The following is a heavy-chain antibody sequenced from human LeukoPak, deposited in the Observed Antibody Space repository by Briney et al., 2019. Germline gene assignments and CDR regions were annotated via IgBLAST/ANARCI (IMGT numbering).Heavy chain of an antibody. Sequence: ASVKVSCKASGYTFTIYYMHWVRQAPGQGLEWMGIINPSGGSTSYAQKFQGRVTMTRDTSTSTVYMELSSLRSEDTAMYYCARDLGPYYDSSRYFFPHYWGQGTLVTVSS. J-gene: IGHJ4*02. V-gene: IGHV1-46*01. D-gene: IGHD3-22*01. CDR1: GYTFTIYY. CDR2: INPSGGST. CDR3: ARDLGPYYDSSRYFFPHY.